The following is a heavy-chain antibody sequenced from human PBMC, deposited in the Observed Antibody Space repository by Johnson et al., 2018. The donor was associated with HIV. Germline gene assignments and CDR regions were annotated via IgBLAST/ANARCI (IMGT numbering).Heavy chain of an antibody. Sequence: QVQLVESGGGVVQPGRSLRLSCAASGFTFSSYAMHWVRQAPGKGLEWVAVISYAGSNEYYTDSVKGRFTISRDNSKNTLYLQMNSLRAEDTAIYYRVRGRISMTVVDLRGGAFDIWGQGTTVTVSS. CDR3: VRGRISMTVVDLRGGAFDI. D-gene: IGHD3-22*01. CDR1: GFTFSSYA. CDR2: ISYAGSNE. J-gene: IGHJ3*02. V-gene: IGHV3-30*04.